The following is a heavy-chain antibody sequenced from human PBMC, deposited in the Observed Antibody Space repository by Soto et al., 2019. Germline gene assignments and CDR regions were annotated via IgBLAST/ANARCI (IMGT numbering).Heavy chain of an antibody. CDR2: IDPSDSYT. J-gene: IGHJ6*02. CDR1: GESVTSYW. V-gene: IGHV5-10-1*01. D-gene: IGHD3-10*01. Sequence: LKISGERCGESVTSYWSSSVRQMPGKGLEWMGRIDPSDSYTNYSPSFQGHVTISADKSICTAYLQWSSLKASDTAMYYCASSAPKWFGELTVDGMDVWGQGPRSQSP. CDR3: ASSAPKWFGELTVDGMDV.